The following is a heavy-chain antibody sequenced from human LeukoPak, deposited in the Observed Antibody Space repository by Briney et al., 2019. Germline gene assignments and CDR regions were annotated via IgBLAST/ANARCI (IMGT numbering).Heavy chain of an antibody. CDR2: INPNSGGT. J-gene: IGHJ4*02. CDR1: GYTFTGYY. D-gene: IGHD3-10*01. Sequence: ASVKVSCKASGYTFTGYYMHWVRQAPGQGLEWMGWINPNSGGTNYAQKFQGRVTMTRDTSISTAYMELSRLRSDDTAVYYCATITMVRGVIIGYFDYWGQGTLVTVSS. CDR3: ATITMVRGVIIGYFDY. V-gene: IGHV1-2*02.